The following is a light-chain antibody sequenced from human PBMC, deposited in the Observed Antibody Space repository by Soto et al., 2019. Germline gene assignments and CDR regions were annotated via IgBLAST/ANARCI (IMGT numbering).Light chain of an antibody. CDR3: SSHAGLNNVV. V-gene: IGLV2-8*01. CDR2: EVT. J-gene: IGLJ3*02. Sequence: QSVLTQPPSASGSPGQSVTISCTGTSSDVGGYNYVSWYQQHPGKAPKLIIYEVTKRPSGVPDRCSGSKSGNTASLTVSGLQAEDEADYYCSSHAGLNNVVFGGGTKLTVL. CDR1: SSDVGGYNY.